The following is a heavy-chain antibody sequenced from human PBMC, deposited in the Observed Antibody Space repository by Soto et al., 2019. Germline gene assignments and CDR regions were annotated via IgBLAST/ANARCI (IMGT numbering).Heavy chain of an antibody. Sequence: GGSLRLSCAASGFTFSSYAMHWVRQAPGKGLEWVSIISYDGSNKYYADSVKGRFTISRDNSKNTLYLQMNSLRAEDTAVYYCGRVRYVSVAGNVYFDYWGQGPLVTVSS. CDR2: ISYDGSNK. CDR3: GRVRYVSVAGNVYFDY. CDR1: GFTFSSYA. V-gene: IGHV3-30-3*01. D-gene: IGHD6-13*01. J-gene: IGHJ4*02.